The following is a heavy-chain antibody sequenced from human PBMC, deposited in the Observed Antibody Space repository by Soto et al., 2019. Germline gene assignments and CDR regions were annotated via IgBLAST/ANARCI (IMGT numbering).Heavy chain of an antibody. Sequence: QAQLVQSGTEVKKPGASLKVSCQAFGYTFSDYYIHWVRQAPGQGLEWMGWISPTTGRTNYAPKFQGRVTLTRDTSITTVFMDLSSLRSDDTAVYYCARDPGIETITDWYFNVWGRGMRVTVSS. J-gene: IGHJ2*01. CDR2: ISPTTGRT. CDR3: ARDPGIETITDWYFNV. D-gene: IGHD1-20*01. V-gene: IGHV1-2*02. CDR1: GYTFSDYY.